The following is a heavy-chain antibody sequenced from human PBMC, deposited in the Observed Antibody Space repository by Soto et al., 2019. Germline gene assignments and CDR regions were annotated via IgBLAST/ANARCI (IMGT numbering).Heavy chain of an antibody. J-gene: IGHJ6*02. CDR2: ISGSGGST. CDR3: AKVRDTAMVTRIRDGMDV. Sequence: PGGSLRLSCAASGFTFSSYAMSWVRQAPGKGLEWVSAISGSGGSTYYADSVKGRFTISRDNSKNTLYLQMNSLRAEDTAVYYCAKVRDTAMVTRIRDGMDVWGQGTTVTVSS. V-gene: IGHV3-23*01. CDR1: GFTFSSYA. D-gene: IGHD5-18*01.